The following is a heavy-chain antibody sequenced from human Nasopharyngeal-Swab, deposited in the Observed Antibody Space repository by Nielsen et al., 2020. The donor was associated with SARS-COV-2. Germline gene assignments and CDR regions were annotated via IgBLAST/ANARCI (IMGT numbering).Heavy chain of an antibody. CDR2: ISYNEFT. J-gene: IGHJ3*01. V-gene: IGHV4-59*13. CDR3: AKLTRLTAASDAFDV. Sequence: SETLSLTCTVSGASIRSYYWSWIRQPPNKGLEWIGYISYNEFTYYNSSLKSRVTISADTSKNQVSLTLTSVTAADTAVYYCAKLTRLTAASDAFDVWGQGTMVTVSS. D-gene: IGHD2-2*01. CDR1: GASIRSYY.